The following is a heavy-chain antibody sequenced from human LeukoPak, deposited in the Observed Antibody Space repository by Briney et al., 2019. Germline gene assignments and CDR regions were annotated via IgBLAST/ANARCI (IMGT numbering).Heavy chain of an antibody. Sequence: GGSLRLSCAASGFTFSSYSMNWVRQAPGKGLEWVSSISSSSSYIYYGDSVKGRFTISRDNAKNSLYLQMNSLRAEDTAVYYCAGGLSGYCPTTTCSFWGEGTSVTVSS. CDR1: GFTFSSYS. CDR3: AGGLSGYCPTTTCSF. D-gene: IGHD2-2*01. V-gene: IGHV3-21*01. CDR2: ISSSSSYI. J-gene: IGHJ6*04.